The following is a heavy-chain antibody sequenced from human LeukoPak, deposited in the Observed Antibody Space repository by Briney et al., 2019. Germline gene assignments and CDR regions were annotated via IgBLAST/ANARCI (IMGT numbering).Heavy chain of an antibody. CDR2: IIPIFGTA. V-gene: IGHV1-69*13. J-gene: IGHJ4*02. D-gene: IGHD3-10*01. Sequence: SVKVSCKASGGTFSSYAISWVRQAPGQGLEWMGGIIPIFGTANYAQKFQGRVTITADESTSTAYMELSSLRSEDTAVYYCASLPITMVRGVIAFDYWGQGALVTVSS. CDR3: ASLPITMVRGVIAFDY. CDR1: GGTFSSYA.